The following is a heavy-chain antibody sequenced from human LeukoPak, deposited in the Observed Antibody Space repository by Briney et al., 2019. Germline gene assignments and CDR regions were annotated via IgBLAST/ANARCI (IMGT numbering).Heavy chain of an antibody. CDR2: IKQDGGEK. J-gene: IGHJ4*02. Sequence: PGGSLRLSCAASGFPFSSYWMSWVRQAPGKGLEWVANIKQDGGEKFYVDSVKGRFTISRDDAKNSLYLQMNSLRAEDTAVYYCAREDHSNYNYWGQGTLVTVSS. V-gene: IGHV3-7*01. CDR3: AREDHSNYNY. D-gene: IGHD4-11*01. CDR1: GFPFSSYW.